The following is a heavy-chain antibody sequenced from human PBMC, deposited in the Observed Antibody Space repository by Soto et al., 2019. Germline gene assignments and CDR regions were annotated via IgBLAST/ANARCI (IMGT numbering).Heavy chain of an antibody. Sequence: SETLSLTCTVSGGSISTYYWSWVRQPPGKGLEWIAYVYYDGRTNFNPSLKSRVAIFVDTSKDQFSLKLRSVTAADTAVYFCARGEPYYGTSGFEYLDYFDLWGRGTPVTVSS. CDR3: ARGEPYYGTSGFEYLDYFDL. CDR2: VYYDGRT. J-gene: IGHJ4*02. CDR1: GGSISTYY. D-gene: IGHD3-22*01. V-gene: IGHV4-59*12.